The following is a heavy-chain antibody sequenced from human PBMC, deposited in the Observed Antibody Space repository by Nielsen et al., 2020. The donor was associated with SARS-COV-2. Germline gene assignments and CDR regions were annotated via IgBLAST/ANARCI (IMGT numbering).Heavy chain of an antibody. D-gene: IGHD1-7*01. J-gene: IGHJ3*02. Sequence: GGSLKISCAASGFTFSSYAMSWVRQAPGKGLEWVSAISGSGGSTYYADSVKGRFTISRDNSKNTLYLQMNSLRAEDTAVYYCASSITGTTGAFDIWGQGTMVTVSS. CDR1: GFTFSSYA. CDR2: ISGSGGST. CDR3: ASSITGTTGAFDI. V-gene: IGHV3-23*01.